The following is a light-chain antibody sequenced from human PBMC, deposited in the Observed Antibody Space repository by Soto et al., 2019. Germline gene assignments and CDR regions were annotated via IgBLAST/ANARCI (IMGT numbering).Light chain of an antibody. Sequence: DIQMTQSPSSLSASVGDRVTITCRASQSISSYLNWYQQKPGKAPKLLIYAASSLQSGVPSRFSGCGSVTDFTLTISSLQPEDFATYYCQQSYSTPFTFGPGTKVDIK. CDR1: QSISSY. CDR2: AAS. CDR3: QQSYSTPFT. J-gene: IGKJ3*01. V-gene: IGKV1-39*01.